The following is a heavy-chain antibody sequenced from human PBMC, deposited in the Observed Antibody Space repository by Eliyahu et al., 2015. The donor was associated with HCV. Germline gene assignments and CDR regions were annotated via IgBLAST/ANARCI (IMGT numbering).Heavy chain of an antibody. J-gene: IGHJ4*02. CDR2: ISASNGNR. D-gene: IGHD5-24*01. V-gene: IGHV1-18*01. CDR1: GYTFSDYG. CDR3: ARAGSGYNYRDYFDH. Sequence: QVQLVQSGGEVKMPGASVKVSCKASGYTFSDYGITWVRQAPGQGLEWMGWISASNGNRNYAQKVQGRVTMTTETSTSTAYMELRSLGSDDTAVYYCARAGSGYNYRDYFDHWGQGTLITVSS.